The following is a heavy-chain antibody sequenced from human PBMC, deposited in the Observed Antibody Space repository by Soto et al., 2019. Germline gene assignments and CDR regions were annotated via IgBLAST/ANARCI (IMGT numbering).Heavy chain of an antibody. CDR1: GYSFPGYK. CDR2: INPNDGAT. V-gene: IGHV1-2*02. CDR3: ARDIFGHVDAFDL. Sequence: ASVKVSCKTSGYSFPGYKLHWVRQAPGQGLEWVGWINPNDGATLYAQRFQGRVTMTTDTSTNTGYMEMRSLTSDDTAVYYCARDIFGHVDAFDLWGQGTMVTVSS. J-gene: IGHJ3*01. D-gene: IGHD3-3*02.